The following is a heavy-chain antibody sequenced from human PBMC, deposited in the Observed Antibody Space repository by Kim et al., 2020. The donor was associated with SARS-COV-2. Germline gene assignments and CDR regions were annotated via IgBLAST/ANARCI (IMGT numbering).Heavy chain of an antibody. CDR1: GFTFSDYY. J-gene: IGHJ1*01. D-gene: IGHD6-6*01. CDR3: ARGIAARPAAGK. Sequence: GGSLRLSCAASGFTFSDYYMHWIRQAPGKGLEWVSYIGTSDSTIYYADSVKGRFTISRDNAKNSLYLQMNSLRAEDTAFYYCARGIAARPAAGKWGQGTLVTVSS. V-gene: IGHV3-11*01. CDR2: IGTSDSTI.